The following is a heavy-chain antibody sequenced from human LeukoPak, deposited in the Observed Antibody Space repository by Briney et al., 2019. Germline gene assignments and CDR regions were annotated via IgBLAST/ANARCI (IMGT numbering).Heavy chain of an antibody. CDR2: IYPGDSDT. CDR3: GTQGYSGYDYDPPADY. Sequence: GESLKISCKGSGYSFTSYWIGWVRQMPGKGLEWMGIIYPGDSDTRYSPSFQGQVTISADKSISTAYLQWSSMKASDTAMYYCGTQGYSGYDYDPPADYWGQGTLVTVSS. CDR1: GYSFTSYW. D-gene: IGHD5-12*01. J-gene: IGHJ4*02. V-gene: IGHV5-51*01.